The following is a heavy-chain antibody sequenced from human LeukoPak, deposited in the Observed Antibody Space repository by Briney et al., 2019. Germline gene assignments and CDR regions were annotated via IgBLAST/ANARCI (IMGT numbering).Heavy chain of an antibody. V-gene: IGHV3-74*01. J-gene: IGHJ4*02. Sequence: GGSLRLSCAASGFTFSSYWMHWVRQAPGKGLVWVSRTFSDGTSTSYADSVKGRFTVSRDNAKDTLYLQMNSLRAEDTAVYYCATDSGSYFGRWGQGTLVTVSS. CDR1: GFTFSSYW. CDR3: ATDSGSYFGR. CDR2: TFSDGTST. D-gene: IGHD1-26*01.